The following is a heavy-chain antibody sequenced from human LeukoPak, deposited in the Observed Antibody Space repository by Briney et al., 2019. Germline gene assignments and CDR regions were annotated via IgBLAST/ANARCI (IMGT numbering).Heavy chain of an antibody. D-gene: IGHD5-18*01. CDR3: ARGAAGYSYG. V-gene: IGHV4-31*03. Sequence: SETLSLTCTVSGGSISSGGYYWSWIRQHPGKGLEWIGYIYYSGSTYYNPSLKSRVTISVDTSKNQFSLKLSSVTAADTAVYYCARGAAGYSYGWGQGTLVTVSS. J-gene: IGHJ4*02. CDR1: GGSISSGGYY. CDR2: IYYSGST.